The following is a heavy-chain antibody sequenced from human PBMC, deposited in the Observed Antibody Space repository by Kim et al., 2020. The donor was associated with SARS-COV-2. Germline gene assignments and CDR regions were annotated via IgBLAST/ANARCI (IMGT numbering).Heavy chain of an antibody. Sequence: GGSLRLSCAASGFTFSSYDMHWVRQATGKGLEWVSAIGTAGDTYYPGSVKGRFTISRENAKNSLYLQMNSLRAGDTAVYYCARALLWTGHGMDVWGQGTTVTVSS. D-gene: IGHD2-21*01. CDR1: GFTFSSYD. V-gene: IGHV3-13*04. J-gene: IGHJ6*02. CDR3: ARALLWTGHGMDV. CDR2: IGTAGDT.